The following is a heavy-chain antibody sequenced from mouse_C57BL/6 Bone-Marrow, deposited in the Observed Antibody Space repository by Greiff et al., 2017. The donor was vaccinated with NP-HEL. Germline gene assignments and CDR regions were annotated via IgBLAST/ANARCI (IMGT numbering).Heavy chain of an antibody. Sequence: VQLQQSGAELARPGASVKLSCKASGYTFTSYGISWVKQRTGQGLEWIGEIYPRSGNTYYNEKFKGKATLTADKSSSTAYMELRSLTSEDSAVYFCAGWILFYYYGSPWYFDVWGTGTTVTVSP. J-gene: IGHJ1*03. CDR1: GYTFTSYG. D-gene: IGHD1-1*01. CDR2: IYPRSGNT. V-gene: IGHV1-81*01. CDR3: AGWILFYYYGSPWYFDV.